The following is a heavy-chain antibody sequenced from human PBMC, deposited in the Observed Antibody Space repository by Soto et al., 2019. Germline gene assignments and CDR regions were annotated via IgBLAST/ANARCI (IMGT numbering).Heavy chain of an antibody. Sequence: EVQLVESGGGLVQPGRSLTLSCTASGFTFDDYAMHWVRQAPGKGLEWVSGIGWNGGNICYADSVKGRFTISRDNAENSVHLQMNSLRAEDTALYYCARQQAPGYYDFWSGYYTGVEVWGYGMDVWGQGTTVTVSS. V-gene: IGHV3-9*01. J-gene: IGHJ6*02. D-gene: IGHD3-3*01. CDR2: IGWNGGNI. CDR1: GFTFDDYA. CDR3: ARQQAPGYYDFWSGYYTGVEVWGYGMDV.